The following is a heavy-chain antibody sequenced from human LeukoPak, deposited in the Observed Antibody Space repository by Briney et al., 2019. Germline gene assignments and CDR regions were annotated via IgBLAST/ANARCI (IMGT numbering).Heavy chain of an antibody. CDR1: GGTFSSYA. CDR2: IGVAGGNT. D-gene: IGHD4-23*01. J-gene: IGHJ3*01. V-gene: IGHV1-58*02. CDR3: AAEIYGGNTDCCTFDF. Sequence: SVKVSCKASGGTFSSYAISWVRQARGQRLEWIGWIGVAGGNTNYAQTLQGRITITRDMSTSTAYMELTSLRSDDTAVYYCAAEIYGGNTDCCTFDFWGPGTPVTVSS.